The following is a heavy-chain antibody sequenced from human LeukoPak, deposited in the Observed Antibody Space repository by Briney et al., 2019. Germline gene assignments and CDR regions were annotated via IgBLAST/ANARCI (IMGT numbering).Heavy chain of an antibody. J-gene: IGHJ6*02. V-gene: IGHV3-30-3*01. CDR1: GFTFSSYA. D-gene: IGHD6-19*01. Sequence: GGSLRLSCAASGFTFSSYAMHWVRQAPGKGLEWVAVISYDGSNKYYADSVKGRFTISRDNSKNTLYLQMNSLRAEDTAVYYCARGSDSSGWYATPTSYYYYGMDVWGQGTTVTVSS. CDR3: ARGSDSSGWYATPTSYYYYGMDV. CDR2: ISYDGSNK.